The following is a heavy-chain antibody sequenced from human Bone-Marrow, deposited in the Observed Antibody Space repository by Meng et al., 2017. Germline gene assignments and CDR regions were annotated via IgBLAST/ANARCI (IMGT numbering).Heavy chain of an antibody. V-gene: IGHV5-51*01. CDR2: IYPCDSDT. Sequence: KVSCKGSGYSFTSYWIGWVRQMPGKGLEWMGIIYPCDSDTRYSPSFQGQVTISADKSISTAYLQWSSLKASDTAMYYCARHTDYGDYVFWLGTHYYYYGMDFWGQGTMVTVSS. D-gene: IGHD4-17*01. CDR3: ARHTDYGDYVFWLGTHYYYYGMDF. J-gene: IGHJ6*02. CDR1: GYSFTSYW.